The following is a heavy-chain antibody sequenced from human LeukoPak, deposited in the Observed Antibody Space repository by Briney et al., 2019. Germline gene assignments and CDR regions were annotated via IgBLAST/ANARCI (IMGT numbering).Heavy chain of an antibody. D-gene: IGHD2-15*01. J-gene: IGHJ5*02. CDR3: ASSPSYCSGGSCYPNWFDP. V-gene: IGHV4-61*05. CDR2: IYYSGST. Sequence: PSETLSLTCTVSGGSISSSSYYWGWIRQPPGKGLEWIGYIYYSGSTNYNPSLKSRVTISVDTSKNQFSLKLSSVTAADTAVYYCASSPSYCSGGSCYPNWFDPWGQGTLVTVSS. CDR1: GGSISSSSYY.